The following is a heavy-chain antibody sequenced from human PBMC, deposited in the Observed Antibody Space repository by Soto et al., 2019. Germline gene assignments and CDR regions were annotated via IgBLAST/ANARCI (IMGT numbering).Heavy chain of an antibody. J-gene: IGHJ6*02. CDR1: GDSVSSNSAA. D-gene: IGHD3-10*01. Sequence: PSQTLSLTCAISGDSVSSNSAAWNWIRQSPSRGLEWLGRTYYRSKWYNDYAVSVKSRITINPDTSKNQFSLQLNSVTPEDTAVYYCARVKRVRGVIITRYYYYGMDVWGQGTTVTVSS. CDR3: ARVKRVRGVIITRYYYYGMDV. V-gene: IGHV6-1*01. CDR2: TYYRSKWYN.